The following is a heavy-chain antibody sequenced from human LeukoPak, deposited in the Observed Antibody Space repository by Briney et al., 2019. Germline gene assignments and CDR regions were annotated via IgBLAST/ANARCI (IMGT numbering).Heavy chain of an antibody. CDR2: ISGSGGTT. V-gene: IGHV3-23*01. Sequence: GGSLRLSCAASGFSFNTYAMSWVRQAPGKGLEWVSVISGSGGTTNYADSVKGRFIISRDNSKNTLYLQMNSLRAEDTAVYYCAKDRYYDSSGYYYFYAEYFQHWGQGTLVTVSS. CDR1: GFSFNTYA. CDR3: AKDRYYDSSGYYYFYAEYFQH. J-gene: IGHJ1*01. D-gene: IGHD3-22*01.